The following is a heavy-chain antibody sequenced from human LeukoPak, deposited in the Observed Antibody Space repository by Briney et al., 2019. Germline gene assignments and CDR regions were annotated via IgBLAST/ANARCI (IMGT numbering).Heavy chain of an antibody. CDR2: TIPLVGVT. CDR1: GATSSKSS. D-gene: IGHD2-2*02. CDR3: ARVQAVGVPVAIDAYYDYGMDI. Sequence: SVKVSCKGSGATSSKSSISWVRQAPGQGLEWIGRTIPLVGVTHYAQKLKGRVTITADRSTGTAFMELSSLKSEDTAVYYCARVQAVGVPVAIDAYYDYGMDIWGQGTTVTVSS. V-gene: IGHV1-69*04. J-gene: IGHJ6*02.